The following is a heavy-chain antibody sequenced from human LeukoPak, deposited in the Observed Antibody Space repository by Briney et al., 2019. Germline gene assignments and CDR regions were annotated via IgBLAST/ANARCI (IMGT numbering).Heavy chain of an antibody. CDR3: TRDQPSSGWGFDS. CDR2: INGRGFSI. D-gene: IGHD6-19*01. Sequence: QSGRSLRLSCTASGFTFGDYSMNWVRHAPGKGLEWVANINGRGFSIHYADSIKGRFTISRDNTKDLLYLQMTSLRADDTALYYCTRDQPSSGWGFDSWGRGTLVIVSS. V-gene: IGHV3-48*03. J-gene: IGHJ4*02. CDR1: GFTFGDYS.